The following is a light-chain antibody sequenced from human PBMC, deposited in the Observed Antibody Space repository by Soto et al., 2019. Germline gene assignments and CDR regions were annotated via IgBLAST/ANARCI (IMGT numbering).Light chain of an antibody. CDR2: EPS. CDR1: STDAGSSNL. V-gene: IGLV2-23*01. CDR3: CSYAGSNYYV. Sequence: QCALTQPASVSGSPLQSITISCTGTSTDAGSSNLVSWYPHHPGQAPKLMIFEPSQRPPGVSNRFSASKTGHTPSLTISGLQAEDEADFYWCSYAGSNYYVFGAGTKVTVL. J-gene: IGLJ1*01.